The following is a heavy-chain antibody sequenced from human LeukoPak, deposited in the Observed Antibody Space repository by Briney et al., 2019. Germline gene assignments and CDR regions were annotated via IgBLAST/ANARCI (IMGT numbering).Heavy chain of an antibody. CDR2: IYYSGST. J-gene: IGHJ4*02. D-gene: IGHD6-6*01. CDR3: ARTYSSSSVDY. CDR1: GGSISSYY. V-gene: IGHV4-39*07. Sequence: SETLSLTCTVSGGSISSYYWGWVRQPPGKGLEWIGSIYYSGSTYYNPSLKSRVTISVDTSKNQFSLKLSSVTAADTAVYYCARTYSSSSVDYWGQGTLVTVSS.